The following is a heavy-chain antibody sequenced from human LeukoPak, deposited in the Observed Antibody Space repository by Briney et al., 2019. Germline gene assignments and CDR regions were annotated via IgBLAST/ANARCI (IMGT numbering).Heavy chain of an antibody. Sequence: PSETLSLTCTVSGGSISSYYWSWIRQPPGKGLEWIGYIYYSGSTNYNPSLKSRVTISVDTSKNQFSLKLTSMTAADTAVYYCARDPSFSSGWFDCWGQGTLVTVSS. CDR2: IYYSGST. V-gene: IGHV4-59*12. CDR1: GGSISSYY. J-gene: IGHJ4*02. D-gene: IGHD6-19*01. CDR3: ARDPSFSSGWFDC.